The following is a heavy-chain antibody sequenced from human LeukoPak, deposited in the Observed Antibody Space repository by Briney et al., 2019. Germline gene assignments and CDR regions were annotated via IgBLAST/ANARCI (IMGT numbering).Heavy chain of an antibody. CDR1: GYSISRGYY. CDR3: ARSLRFLDIDLAPHNFDY. V-gene: IGHV4-38-2*02. CDR2: IYHSGST. Sequence: SETLSLTCTVSGYSISRGYYWGWIRQPPGKGLEWIGSIYHSGSTYYNPSLKSRVTISVDTSKNQFSLKLSSVTAADTAVYYCARSLRFLDIDLAPHNFDYWGQGTLVTVSS. D-gene: IGHD3-3*01. J-gene: IGHJ4*02.